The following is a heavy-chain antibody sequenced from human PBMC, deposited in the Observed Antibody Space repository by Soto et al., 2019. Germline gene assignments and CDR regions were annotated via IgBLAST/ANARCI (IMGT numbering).Heavy chain of an antibody. CDR3: TRDYYHSSGYYPKFDY. Sequence: ASVKVSCKASGYTFTYYTVHWVRQAPGQRLEWMGWINAGDGNTKYSPNFQGRVTITKDTSASTVYMELSSLRSEDTAVYFCTRDYYHSSGYYPKFDYWGQGTLVTVSS. CDR2: INAGDGNT. V-gene: IGHV1-3*01. CDR1: GYTFTYYT. J-gene: IGHJ4*02. D-gene: IGHD3-22*01.